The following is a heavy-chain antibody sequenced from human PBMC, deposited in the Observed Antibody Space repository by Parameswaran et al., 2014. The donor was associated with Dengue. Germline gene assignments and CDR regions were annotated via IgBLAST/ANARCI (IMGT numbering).Heavy chain of an antibody. CDR3: TRLGRGDSSGWYVLDY. V-gene: IGHV3-73*01. Sequence: WIRQPPGKGLEWVGRIGSKPNNYATAYAASVKGRFTISRDDSKNTAYLQMNSLKTEDTAVYYCTRLGRGDSSGWYVLDYWGQGTLVTVSS. CDR2: IGSKPNNYAT. D-gene: IGHD6-19*01. J-gene: IGHJ4*02.